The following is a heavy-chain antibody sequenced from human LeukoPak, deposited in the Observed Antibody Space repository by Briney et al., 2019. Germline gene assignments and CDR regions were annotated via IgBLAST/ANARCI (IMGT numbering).Heavy chain of an antibody. J-gene: IGHJ3*01. Sequence: GASVKVSCKASGYTFTNYGIIWVRQAPGQGLEWMGWSSTYNGITNYAQKFQGRVTMTRDTSTSTAYMEMRSLISDDTAVYYCARDCGGDCTDAFDLWGQGTVVSVSS. D-gene: IGHD2-21*02. CDR2: SSTYNGIT. V-gene: IGHV1-18*01. CDR3: ARDCGGDCTDAFDL. CDR1: GYTFTNYG.